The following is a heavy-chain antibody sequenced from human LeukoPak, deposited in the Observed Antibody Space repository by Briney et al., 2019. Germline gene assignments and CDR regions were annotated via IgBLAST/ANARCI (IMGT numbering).Heavy chain of an antibody. J-gene: IGHJ6*02. CDR2: ISSSGSTI. D-gene: IGHD4-17*01. V-gene: IGHV3-11*01. CDR3: AKDRYGDYYYGMDV. CDR1: GFTFSDYY. Sequence: PGGSLRLSCAASGFTFSDYYMSWIRQAPGKGLEWVSYISSSGSTIYYADSVKGRFTISRDNAKNSLYLQMNSLRAEDTALYYCAKDRYGDYYYGMDVWGQGTTVTVSS.